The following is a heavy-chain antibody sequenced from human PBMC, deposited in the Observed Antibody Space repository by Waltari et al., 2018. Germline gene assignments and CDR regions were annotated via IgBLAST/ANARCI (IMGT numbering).Heavy chain of an antibody. CDR1: ELTFSTYV. Sequence: EVQLMESGGGLVQPGGSLRLSCSASELTFSTYVINWIRQAPGKGLEWVCSISGSGAEWYAESVRGRFTISRDNPKNTVFLQMNSLRVEDTALYYCAKDDRYPDDVFGLWGLGTMVTVSS. V-gene: IGHV3-23*01. J-gene: IGHJ3*01. D-gene: IGHD2-2*02. CDR3: AKDDRYPDDVFGL. CDR2: ISGSGAE.